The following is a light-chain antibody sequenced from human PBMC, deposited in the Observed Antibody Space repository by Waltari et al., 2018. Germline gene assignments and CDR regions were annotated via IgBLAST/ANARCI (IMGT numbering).Light chain of an antibody. CDR1: NSDVGAFKH. J-gene: IGLJ1*01. CDR3: KSYTSGLTYV. Sequence: QSALTQPASVSGSPGQSITIPCTGTNSDVGAFKHVSWYQQLPGRAPKVMIFDVINRPSGVSNRFSGSKSGNTASLTISGLQAEDEADYYCKSYTSGLTYVFGTGTKVTVL. V-gene: IGLV2-14*03. CDR2: DVI.